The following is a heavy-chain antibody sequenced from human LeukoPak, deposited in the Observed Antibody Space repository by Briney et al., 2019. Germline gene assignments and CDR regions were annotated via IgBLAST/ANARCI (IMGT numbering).Heavy chain of an antibody. V-gene: IGHV3-23*01. CDR2: ISGSGGST. J-gene: IGHJ4*02. Sequence: TGGSLRLSCAASGFTFSSYGMSWVRQAPGKGLEWVSAISGSGGSTYYADSVKGRFTISRDSSKNTLYLQMNSLRAEDTAVYYCAKDLGYYYDSSGYYPMYYFDYWGQGTLVTVSS. D-gene: IGHD3-22*01. CDR3: AKDLGYYYDSSGYYPMYYFDY. CDR1: GFTFSSYG.